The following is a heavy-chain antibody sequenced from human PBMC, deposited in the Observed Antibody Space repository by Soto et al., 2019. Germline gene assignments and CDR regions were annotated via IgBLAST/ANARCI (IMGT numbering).Heavy chain of an antibody. J-gene: IGHJ6*02. CDR1: GFTFSSYG. CDR3: ARAQRIAAAGPLLGMDV. CDR2: IWYDGSNK. D-gene: IGHD6-13*01. Sequence: GGSLRLSCAASGFTFSSYGMHWVRQAPGKGLEWVAVIWYDGSNKYYADSVKGRFTISRDNSKNTLYLQMNSLRAEDTAVYYCARAQRIAAAGPLLGMDVWGQGTTVTVSS. V-gene: IGHV3-33*01.